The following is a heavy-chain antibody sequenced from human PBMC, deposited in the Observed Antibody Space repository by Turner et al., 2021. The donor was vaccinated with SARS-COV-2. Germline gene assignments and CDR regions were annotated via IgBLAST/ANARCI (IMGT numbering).Heavy chain of an antibody. CDR1: GFTFSSYS. D-gene: IGHD6-13*01. V-gene: IGHV3-30-3*01. J-gene: IGHJ5*02. CDR2: ISYDGGTI. CDR3: VKDLGQLDWFDL. Sequence: QVQLVESGGGVVQPGTSLRLSCAASGFTFSSYSMHWVRQAPGKGLDWVAVISYDGGTIFYADSVKGRFTISRDNSKNTLYLQMNSLRFEDKALYYCVKDLGQLDWFDLWGQGTLVTVSS.